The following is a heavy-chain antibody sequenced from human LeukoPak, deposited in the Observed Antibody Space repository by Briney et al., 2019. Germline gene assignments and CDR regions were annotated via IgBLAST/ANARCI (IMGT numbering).Heavy chain of an antibody. CDR3: ARYGTPWYVWNYGPSHNWFDP. CDR1: GASISNYY. CDR2: IHTSGST. Sequence: PSETLSLTCTVSGASISNYYWTWIRQLAGKGLEWIGRIHTSGSTDYNPSLKSRVTMSIDTPQSQFSLKLTSVTAADTAVYYCARYGTPWYVWNYGPSHNWFDPWGLGTLVIVSS. D-gene: IGHD1-7*01. J-gene: IGHJ5*02. V-gene: IGHV4-4*07.